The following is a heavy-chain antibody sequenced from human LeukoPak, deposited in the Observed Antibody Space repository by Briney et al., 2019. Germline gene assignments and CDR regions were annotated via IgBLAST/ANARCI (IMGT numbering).Heavy chain of an antibody. D-gene: IGHD2-2*01. J-gene: IGHJ4*02. Sequence: GGSLRLSCAASGFTFSSYSMNWVRQAPGKGLEWVSSISSSSSYIYYADSVKGRFTISRDNAKHSLYLQMNSLRAEDTAVYYCARDFELVVPAANSFDYWGQGTLVTVSS. CDR3: ARDFELVVPAANSFDY. V-gene: IGHV3-21*01. CDR2: ISSSSSYI. CDR1: GFTFSSYS.